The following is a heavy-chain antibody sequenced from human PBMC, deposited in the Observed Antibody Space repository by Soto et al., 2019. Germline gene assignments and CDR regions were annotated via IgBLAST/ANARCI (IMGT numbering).Heavy chain of an antibody. CDR1: SSA. D-gene: IGHD1-26*01. V-gene: IGHV1-3*01. CDR2: INAGNGNT. CDR3: ASPMRVGGDAFAI. Sequence: SSAMRWLRQSPGQRLEWMGWINAGNGNTKYSQKFQGRVTITRDTSASTAYMELSSLRSEDTAVYYCASPMRVGGDAFAIWGHRTIVPVSS. J-gene: IGHJ3*02.